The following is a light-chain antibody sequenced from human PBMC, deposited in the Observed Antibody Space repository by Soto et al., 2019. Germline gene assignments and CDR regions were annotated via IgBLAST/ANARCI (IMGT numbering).Light chain of an antibody. Sequence: SALTQPASVSGSPGQSMTISCPGNSSDVGGYKYVSWYQQHPGRAPKLLIHEVNNRPSGDSNRFSGSKCGSTASLTISGRQSEDETDYYSSSYTSNTTPVFGTGTKVTVL. CDR1: SSDVGGYKY. CDR2: EVN. CDR3: SSYTSNTTPV. J-gene: IGLJ1*01. V-gene: IGLV2-14*03.